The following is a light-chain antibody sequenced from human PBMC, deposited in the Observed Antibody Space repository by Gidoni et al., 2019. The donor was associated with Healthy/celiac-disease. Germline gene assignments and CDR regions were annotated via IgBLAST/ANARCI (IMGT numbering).Light chain of an antibody. CDR2: DVS. Sequence: QSALTQPASVSGSPGQSITISCTGTSSDVGGYNYVSWYQQHPGKAPKLMIYDVSNRPSGVSNRFSGSKSGNTASLTISGLQAEDEADYYCSSYTSSSTLPVVFGGGTKQTVL. J-gene: IGLJ2*01. V-gene: IGLV2-14*03. CDR1: SSDVGGYNY. CDR3: SSYTSSSTLPVV.